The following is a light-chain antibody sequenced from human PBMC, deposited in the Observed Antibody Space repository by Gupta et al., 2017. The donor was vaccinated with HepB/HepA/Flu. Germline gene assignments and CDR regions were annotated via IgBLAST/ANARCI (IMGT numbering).Light chain of an antibody. Sequence: SYELTQPPSVSVSPGQTARITCSGDALPKQYAYWYQQKPGQAPVLVIYKDSERPSGIPERFSGSSSGTTVTLTISGGQAGDEADYCCQSADSSGVVFGGGTKLTVL. V-gene: IGLV3-25*03. CDR2: KDS. J-gene: IGLJ2*01. CDR3: QSADSSGVV. CDR1: ALPKQY.